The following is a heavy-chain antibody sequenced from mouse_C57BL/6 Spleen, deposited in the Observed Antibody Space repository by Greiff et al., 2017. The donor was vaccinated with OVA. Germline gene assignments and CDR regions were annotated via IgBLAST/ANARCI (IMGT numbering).Heavy chain of an antibody. CDR2: IYPGSGNT. J-gene: IGHJ2*01. D-gene: IGHD2-3*01. V-gene: IGHV1-76*01. Sequence: VQLQQSGAELVRPGASVKLSCKASGYTFTDYYINWVKQRPGQGLEWIARIYPGSGNTYYNEKFKGKATLTAEKSSSTAYMQLSSLTSEDSAVYFCARSDGYFAYWGQGTTLTVSS. CDR1: GYTFTDYY. CDR3: ARSDGYFAY.